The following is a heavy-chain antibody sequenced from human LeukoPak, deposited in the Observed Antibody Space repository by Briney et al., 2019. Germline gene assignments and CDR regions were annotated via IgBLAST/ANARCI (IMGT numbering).Heavy chain of an antibody. CDR3: AILTVTTAY. CDR1: GFTFSSYA. Sequence: GGSLRLSCAASGFTFSSYAMSWVRQIPGKGLEWVSGINGNGGSTNYADSVKGRFTISRDNTKNTLYLQMNSLRAEDTAVYYCAILTVTTAYWGQGTLVTVSS. D-gene: IGHD4-17*01. CDR2: INGNGGST. J-gene: IGHJ4*02. V-gene: IGHV3-23*01.